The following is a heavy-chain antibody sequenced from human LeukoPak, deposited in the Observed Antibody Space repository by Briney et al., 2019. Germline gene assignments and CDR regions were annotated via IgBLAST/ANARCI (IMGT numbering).Heavy chain of an antibody. CDR3: ARTVDTAMASDY. Sequence: PGESLKISYKGSGYSFTSYWISWVRQMPGKGLEWMGRIDPSDSYTNYSPSFQGHVTISADKSISTAYLQWSSLKASDTAMYYCARTVDTAMASDYWGQGTLVTVSS. D-gene: IGHD5-18*01. CDR2: IDPSDSYT. CDR1: GYSFTSYW. V-gene: IGHV5-10-1*01. J-gene: IGHJ4*02.